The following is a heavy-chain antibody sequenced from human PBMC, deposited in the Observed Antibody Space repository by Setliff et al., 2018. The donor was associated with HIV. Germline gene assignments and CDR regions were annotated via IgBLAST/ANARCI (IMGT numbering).Heavy chain of an antibody. CDR3: ASLRRSNLFPWFGP. CDR1: GASFNDYY. J-gene: IGHJ5*02. CDR2: ISQSGSA. D-gene: IGHD6-13*01. Sequence: SSETLSLTCAVYGASFNDYYWNWVRQPPGKGLEWIGEISQSGSAIYHPSLKSRVSMSVDTSKNQFSLKLKSVTAADTAMYYCASLRRSNLFPWFGPWGQGTLVTVSS. V-gene: IGHV4-34*01.